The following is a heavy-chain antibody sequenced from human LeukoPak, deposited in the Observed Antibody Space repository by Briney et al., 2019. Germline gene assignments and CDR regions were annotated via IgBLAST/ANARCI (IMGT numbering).Heavy chain of an antibody. CDR1: GGSISSHY. J-gene: IGHJ6*03. D-gene: IGHD6-6*01. CDR2: IYYSGST. V-gene: IGHV4-59*11. Sequence: SGALSLPFTVAGGSISSHYWSWFRRPPGKGGEGSGCIYYSGSTNYNPSLKSRVTISVDTSKNQFSLKLSSVTAADTAVYYCARGVWGAARLSPAYYYYMDVWGKGTTVTVSS. CDR3: ARGVWGAARLSPAYYYYMDV.